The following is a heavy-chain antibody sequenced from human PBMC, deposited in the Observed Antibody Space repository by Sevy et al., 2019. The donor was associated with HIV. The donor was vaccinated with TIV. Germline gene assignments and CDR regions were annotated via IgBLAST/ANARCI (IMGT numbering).Heavy chain of an antibody. CDR1: GYTLTKLS. CDR3: TTMEYYHNLIDYSSGDY. CDR2: FDPEDGER. V-gene: IGHV1-24*01. D-gene: IGHD3-22*01. J-gene: IGHJ4*01. Sequence: ASVKVSCKASGYTLTKLSMHWVRQAPGKEPEWMGGFDPEDGERIYAQKFQGRVTMTEDTSTNTAYMELSSLRSEDTAVYYCTTMEYYHNLIDYSSGDYWGQGTLVTVSS.